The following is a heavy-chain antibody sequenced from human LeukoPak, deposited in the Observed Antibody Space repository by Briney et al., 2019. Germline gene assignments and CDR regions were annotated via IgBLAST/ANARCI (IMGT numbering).Heavy chain of an antibody. CDR2: TYYRSKWYN. CDR1: GDSVSSNSAA. J-gene: IGHJ4*02. V-gene: IGHV6-1*01. CDR3: ARDRRENGILTGSFDY. D-gene: IGHD3-9*01. Sequence: SQTLSLTCAISGDSVSSNSAAWNWIRQSPSRGLEWLGRTYYRSKWYNDYAVSVKSRITINPDTSKNQFSLQLNSVTPEDTAVYYCARDRRENGILTGSFDYWGQGTLVTVSS.